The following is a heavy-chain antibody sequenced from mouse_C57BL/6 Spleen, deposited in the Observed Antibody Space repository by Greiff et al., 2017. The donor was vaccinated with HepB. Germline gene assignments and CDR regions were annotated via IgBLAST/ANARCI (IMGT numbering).Heavy chain of an antibody. CDR3: ARYIYGSSYWYFDV. CDR1: GYTFTDYN. D-gene: IGHD1-1*01. CDR2: INPNNGGT. V-gene: IGHV1-18*01. J-gene: IGHJ1*03. Sequence: EVQLQQSGPELVKPGASVKIPCKASGYTFTDYNMDWVKQSHGKSLEWIGDINPNNGGTIYNQKFKGKATLTVDKSSSTAYMELRSLTSEDTAVYYCARYIYGSSYWYFDVWGTGTTVTVSS.